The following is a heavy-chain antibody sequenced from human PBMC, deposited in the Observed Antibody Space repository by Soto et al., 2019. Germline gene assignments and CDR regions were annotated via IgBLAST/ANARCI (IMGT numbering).Heavy chain of an antibody. CDR3: THRLVGSGQGY. D-gene: IGHD2-15*01. CDR2: IHWNDDN. V-gene: IGHV2-5*01. J-gene: IGHJ4*02. Sequence: QITLEETGPTLVKPTQTLTLTCTFSGFSLTTGRVGVGWIRQPPGKALEWLAVIHWNDDNHYSPSLKSRLTITKDTSKNQVVLTKTHMDPVETATYYCTHRLVGSGQGYWGQGTLVTVSS. CDR1: GFSLTTGRVG.